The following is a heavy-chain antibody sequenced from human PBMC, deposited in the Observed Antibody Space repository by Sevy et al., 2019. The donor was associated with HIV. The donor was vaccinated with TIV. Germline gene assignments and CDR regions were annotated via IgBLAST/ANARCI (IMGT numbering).Heavy chain of an antibody. V-gene: IGHV1-2*02. CDR2: INPDTGNT. D-gene: IGHD6-19*01. Sequence: VSVKVSCQTSGYTFTDRYIHWVRQAPGQGLEWMGYINPDTGNTRYAQKFQARVTMTGDTSVSTAYMELRRLTSDDTAVYFCARVHPPRLSGHDSGWYPFDYWGQGTLVTVSS. CDR1: GYTFTDRY. J-gene: IGHJ4*02. CDR3: ARVHPPRLSGHDSGWYPFDY.